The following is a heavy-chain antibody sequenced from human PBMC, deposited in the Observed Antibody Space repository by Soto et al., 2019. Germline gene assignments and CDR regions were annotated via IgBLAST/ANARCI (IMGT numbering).Heavy chain of an antibody. CDR2: IKGEADGGTT. CDR3: TTGLSNGYYNFDY. J-gene: IGHJ4*02. Sequence: GGSLTLSRAASGFTFNNAWMSWVRQAPGKGLEWVGRIKGEADGGTTDYAAPVKGRITISRDHSKDTLYLQMNSLKTEDTAVYYCTTGLSNGYYNFDYWGQGTPVTSPQ. D-gene: IGHD3-22*01. V-gene: IGHV3-15*01. CDR1: GFTFNNAW.